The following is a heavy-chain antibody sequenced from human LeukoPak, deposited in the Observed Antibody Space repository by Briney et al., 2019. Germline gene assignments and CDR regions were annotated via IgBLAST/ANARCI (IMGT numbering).Heavy chain of an antibody. CDR1: GFTFSSYW. Sequence: GGSLRLSCAASGFTFSSYWMHWVRQAPGKGLVWVSRINSDGSSTSYADSVKGRFTISRDNAKNTLYLQMNSLRAEDTAVYYCASTPTLYCGSTSCSPIGAFDIWGQGTMVTVSS. V-gene: IGHV3-74*01. CDR2: INSDGSST. D-gene: IGHD2-2*01. J-gene: IGHJ3*02. CDR3: ASTPTLYCGSTSCSPIGAFDI.